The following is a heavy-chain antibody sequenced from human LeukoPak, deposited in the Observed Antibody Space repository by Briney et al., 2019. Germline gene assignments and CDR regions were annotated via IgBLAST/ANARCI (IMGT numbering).Heavy chain of an antibody. J-gene: IGHJ4*02. D-gene: IGHD3/OR15-3a*01. Sequence: GASVKVSCKTSRYTFSNFGISWVRQAPGQGLEWMGWISGNNDNPNYGQKFQGRFTVTTDSSTSTAYMELRNLRSDDTAVYYCARDWTSTDDYWGQGTLVTVSS. CDR1: RYTFSNFG. CDR2: ISGNNDNP. CDR3: ARDWTSTDDY. V-gene: IGHV1-18*01.